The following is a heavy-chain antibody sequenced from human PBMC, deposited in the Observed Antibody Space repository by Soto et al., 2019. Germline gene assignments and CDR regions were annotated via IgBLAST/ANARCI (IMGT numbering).Heavy chain of an antibody. D-gene: IGHD1-1*01. CDR2: TYYRSKWYN. J-gene: IGHJ6*03. CDR1: GDSVSSNSAG. V-gene: IGHV6-1*01. CDR3: ARGSWDDVTGHYYMDV. Sequence: QVQLQQSGPGLVKPSQTLSLTCDISGDSVSSNSAGWNWIRQTPSRGLEWLGRTYYRSKWYNNYALSVKSRVTVNPDTAKNQFSLHLNSVTPEDTAVYYCARGSWDDVTGHYYMDVWGKGTTVTVSS.